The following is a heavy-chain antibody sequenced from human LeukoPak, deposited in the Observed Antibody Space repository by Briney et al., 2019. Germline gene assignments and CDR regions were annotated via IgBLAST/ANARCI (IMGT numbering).Heavy chain of an antibody. D-gene: IGHD2-2*01. V-gene: IGHV3-21*01. J-gene: IGHJ4*02. CDR1: GFTFSSYS. Sequence: GGSLRLSCAASGFTFSSYSMNWVRQAPGKGLEWVSSISSSSSYIYYADSVKGRFTISRDNAKNSLYLQMNSLSAEDAAVYYCARPQLGYCSSTSCYSPDYWGQGTLVTVSS. CDR3: ARPQLGYCSSTSCYSPDY. CDR2: ISSSSSYI.